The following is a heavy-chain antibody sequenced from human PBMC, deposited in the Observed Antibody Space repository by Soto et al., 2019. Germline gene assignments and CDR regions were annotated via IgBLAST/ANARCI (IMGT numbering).Heavy chain of an antibody. Sequence: EVQLVESGGGLVQPGGSLRLSCAASGFTFSSYWMSWVRQAPGKGLEWVANIKQDGSEKYYVDSVKGRFTISRDNAKNSLYLQMNSLRAEDTAVYYCARAIEDFWSDYYEGFPLDPWGQGTLVTVS. CDR2: IKQDGSEK. D-gene: IGHD3-3*01. J-gene: IGHJ5*02. V-gene: IGHV3-7*01. CDR3: ARAIEDFWSDYYEGFPLDP. CDR1: GFTFSSYW.